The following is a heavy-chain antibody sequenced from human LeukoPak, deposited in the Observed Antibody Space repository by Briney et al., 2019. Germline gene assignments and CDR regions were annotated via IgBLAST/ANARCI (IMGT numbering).Heavy chain of an antibody. CDR3: AREGDSSSWHTHDAFDI. J-gene: IGHJ3*02. D-gene: IGHD6-13*01. CDR1: GFSSNDYA. V-gene: IGHV3-9*02. Sequence: GRSLRLSCAASGFSSNDYAMHWVRQAPGKGLEWVSGIYWNSDRIDYADSVKGRFTISRDNAKNSLYLQMNSLRAEDTAVYYCAREGDSSSWHTHDAFDIWGQGTMVTVSS. CDR2: IYWNSDRI.